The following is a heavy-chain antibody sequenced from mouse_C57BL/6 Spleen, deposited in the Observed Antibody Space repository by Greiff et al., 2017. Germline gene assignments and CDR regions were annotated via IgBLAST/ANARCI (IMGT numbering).Heavy chain of an antibody. CDR3: ARGYYDRLLFDY. CDR2: IYPRSGNT. J-gene: IGHJ2*01. D-gene: IGHD2-4*01. Sequence: QVQLQQSGAELARPGASVKLSCKASGYTFTSYGISWVKQRTGQGLEWIGEIYPRSGNTYYNEKFKGKATLTADKSSSTAYMELRSLSSEDSAVYFCARGYYDRLLFDYWGPGTTLAVSS. CDR1: GYTFTSYG. V-gene: IGHV1-81*01.